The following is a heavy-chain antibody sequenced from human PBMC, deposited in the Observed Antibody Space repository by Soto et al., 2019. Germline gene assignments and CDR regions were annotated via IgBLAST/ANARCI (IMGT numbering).Heavy chain of an antibody. J-gene: IGHJ4*02. V-gene: IGHV4-59*12. D-gene: IGHD5-18*01. CDR2: IYYSGST. Sequence: SETLSLTCTVSGGSISSYYWSWIRQPPGKGLKWIGYIYYSGSTNYNPSLKSRVTISIDTSKNQFSLKLSSLTAADTAVYYCARDHPHSYGVYYFDYWGQGTPVTVSS. CDR1: GGSISSYY. CDR3: ARDHPHSYGVYYFDY.